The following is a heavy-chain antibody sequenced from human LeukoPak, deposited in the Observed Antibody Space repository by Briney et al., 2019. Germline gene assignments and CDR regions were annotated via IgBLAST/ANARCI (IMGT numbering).Heavy chain of an antibody. V-gene: IGHV3-30-3*01. CDR3: ARKKSVYRSSSSTYYYMDV. CDR2: ISYHGNDK. J-gene: IGHJ6*03. D-gene: IGHD6-6*01. CDR1: GFAFSNYA. Sequence: GGSLRLSCAASGFAFSNYAMHWVRQAPGKGLEWVAVISYHGNDKYFADSARGRFTISRDNSKSTLYLQMNSLRAEDTAVYHCARKKSVYRSSSSTYYYMDVWGKGTTVTVSS.